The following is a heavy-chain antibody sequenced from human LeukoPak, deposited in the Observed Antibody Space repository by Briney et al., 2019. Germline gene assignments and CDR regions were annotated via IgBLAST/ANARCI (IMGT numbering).Heavy chain of an antibody. CDR2: ISYDGSNK. D-gene: IGHD3-22*01. CDR3: ARDLGQYYDTSDNWFDP. Sequence: GGSLRLSCAAPGFTFSSYAMHWVRQAPGKGLEWVAVISYDGSNKYYADSVKGRFTISRDNSKNTLYLQMNSLRAEDTAVYYCARDLGQYYDTSDNWFDPWGQGTLVTVSS. CDR1: GFTFSSYA. V-gene: IGHV3-30*04. J-gene: IGHJ5*02.